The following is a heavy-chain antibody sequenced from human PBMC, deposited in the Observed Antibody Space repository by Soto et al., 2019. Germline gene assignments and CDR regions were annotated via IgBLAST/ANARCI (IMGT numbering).Heavy chain of an antibody. V-gene: IGHV4-34*01. CDR1: GGSFSGYY. Sequence: LSLTCAVSGGSFSGYYWSWIRQPPGKGLEWIGEINHSGSTNYNPSLKSRVTISVDTSKNQFSLKLSSVTAADTAVYYCARGPPIQYCSGGSCYSRWFDPWGQGTLVTVSS. CDR3: ARGPPIQYCSGGSCYSRWFDP. CDR2: INHSGST. J-gene: IGHJ5*02. D-gene: IGHD2-15*01.